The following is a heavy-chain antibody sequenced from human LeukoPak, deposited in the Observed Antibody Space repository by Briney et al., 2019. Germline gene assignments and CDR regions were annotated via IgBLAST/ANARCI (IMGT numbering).Heavy chain of an antibody. CDR3: ARDEEGYCSGGSCYPRWLD. CDR2: IYSGDST. Sequence: GGSLRLSCAASGFTVSSNYMSWVRQAPGKGLEWVAVIYSGDSTYYADSVKDRFAISRDNTKNTLNLQMNSLRVEDTAVYYCARDEEGYCSGGSCYPRWLDWGQGTLVTVSS. V-gene: IGHV3-66*01. D-gene: IGHD2-15*01. J-gene: IGHJ4*02. CDR1: GFTVSSNY.